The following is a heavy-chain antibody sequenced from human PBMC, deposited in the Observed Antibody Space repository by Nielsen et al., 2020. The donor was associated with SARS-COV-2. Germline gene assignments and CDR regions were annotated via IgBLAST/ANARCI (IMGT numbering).Heavy chain of an antibody. V-gene: IGHV3-23*01. D-gene: IGHD1-26*01. Sequence: GESLKISCAASGFTFNIYAMAWVRRAPGRGLEWVSGTSASGASTYYADSVKGRFSISRDNSRNTLYLQMNSLKTEDTAVYYCTRGGSYFDYWGQGTLVTVSS. CDR1: GFTFNIYA. J-gene: IGHJ4*02. CDR3: TRGGSYFDY. CDR2: TSASGAST.